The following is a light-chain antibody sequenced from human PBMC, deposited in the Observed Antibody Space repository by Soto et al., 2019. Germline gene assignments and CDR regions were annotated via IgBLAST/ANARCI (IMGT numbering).Light chain of an antibody. Sequence: EIVLTQSPGTLSLSPGERATLSCRASQSVTSNSLAWYHQKFGQPPRLLIYGASSRATGIPDRFSGSGSGTDFTLTISRLEPEDFALYYCQQYGSSPNTFGQRTKVDIK. CDR2: GAS. CDR3: QQYGSSPNT. CDR1: QSVTSNS. V-gene: IGKV3-20*01. J-gene: IGKJ2*01.